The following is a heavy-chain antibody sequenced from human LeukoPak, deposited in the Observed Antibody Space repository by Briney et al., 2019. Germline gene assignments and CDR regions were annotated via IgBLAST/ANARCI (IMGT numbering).Heavy chain of an antibody. D-gene: IGHD3-22*01. CDR1: GYTFTSYY. J-gene: IGHJ6*02. CDR3: ARGEVWYDSSGYYSPDQYGMDV. V-gene: IGHV1-46*01. Sequence: ASVKVSCKASGYTFTSYYMHWVRQAPGQGLEWMGIINPSGGSTSYAQKFQGRVTMTRDTSTSTVYMELSSLRSEDTAVYYCARGEVWYDSSGYYSPDQYGMDVWGQGTTVTVSS. CDR2: INPSGGST.